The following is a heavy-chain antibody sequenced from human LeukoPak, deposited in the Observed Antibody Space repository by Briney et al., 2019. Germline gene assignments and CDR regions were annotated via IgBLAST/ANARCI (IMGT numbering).Heavy chain of an antibody. CDR3: ARAAQYVDTAMVTGY. CDR1: GFTFSNYS. J-gene: IGHJ4*02. V-gene: IGHV3-48*01. Sequence: GGSLRLSCAASGFTFSNYSMSWVRQPPGKGLEWASYISPTDSIIYYTDSVKGRFTISRDNSKNTLYLQMNSLRAEDTAVYYCARAAQYVDTAMVTGYWGQGTLVTVSS. CDR2: ISPTDSII. D-gene: IGHD5-18*01.